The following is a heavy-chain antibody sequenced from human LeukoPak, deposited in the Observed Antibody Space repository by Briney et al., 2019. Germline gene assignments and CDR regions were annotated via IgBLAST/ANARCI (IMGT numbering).Heavy chain of an antibody. CDR2: IYSSGST. J-gene: IGHJ5*02. CDR1: GGSISSSYYY. CDR3: ARDINWFDP. V-gene: IGHV4-39*07. Sequence: PSETLSLTCTVSGGSISSSYYYWGWIRQPPGKGLEWIGSIYSSGSTYYNPSLKSRVTISVDTSKNQFSLKLSSVTAADTAVYYCARDINWFDPWGQGTLVTVSS.